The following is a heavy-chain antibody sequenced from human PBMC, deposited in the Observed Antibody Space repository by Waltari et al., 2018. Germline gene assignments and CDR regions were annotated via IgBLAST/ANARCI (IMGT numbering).Heavy chain of an antibody. Sequence: QVQLQESGPGLVKPSQTLSLTCTVSGGSISSGGYYWSWIRQHPGTGLEWIGYIYYSGSTYYNPALKRRVTISVDTSKNQFSLQLSSVTAADTAVYYCARVIAARRSADYYYYYMDVWGKGTTVTVSS. CDR1: GGSISSGGYY. J-gene: IGHJ6*03. CDR3: ARVIAARRSADYYYYYMDV. D-gene: IGHD6-6*01. V-gene: IGHV4-31*03. CDR2: IYYSGST.